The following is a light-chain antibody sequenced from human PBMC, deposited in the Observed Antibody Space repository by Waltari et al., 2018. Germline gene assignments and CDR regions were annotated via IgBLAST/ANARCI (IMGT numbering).Light chain of an antibody. CDR3: MIWHNSARDVV. V-gene: IGLV5-45*02. CDR1: SDITVDNYR. CDR2: YKPDSDK. Sequence: QAVLTQPSSLSASPGASASLTCTLPSDITVDNYRIYWYQPKPGSHPQYLLKYKPDSDKQNGSGVPSRFSGSKDASANAGILLISGLQSEDEADYYCMIWHNSARDVVFGGGTKLTVL. J-gene: IGLJ2*01.